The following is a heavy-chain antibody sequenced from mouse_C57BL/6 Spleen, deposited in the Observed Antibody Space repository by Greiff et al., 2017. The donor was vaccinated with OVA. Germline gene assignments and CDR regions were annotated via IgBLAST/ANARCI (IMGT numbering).Heavy chain of an antibody. CDR1: GYTFTDYY. V-gene: IGHV1-19*01. CDR2: INPYNGGT. D-gene: IGHD1-1*01. Sequence: LVEPGASVKMSCKASGYTFTDYYMNWVKQSHGKSLEWIGVINPYNGGTSYNQKFKGKATLTVDKSSSTAYMELNSLTSEDSAVYYCARELFAYWGQGTLVTVSA. CDR3: ARELFAY. J-gene: IGHJ3*01.